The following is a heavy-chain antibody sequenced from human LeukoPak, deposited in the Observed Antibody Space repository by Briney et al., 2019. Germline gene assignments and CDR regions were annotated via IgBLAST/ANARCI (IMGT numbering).Heavy chain of an antibody. CDR1: GFTFSNFA. V-gene: IGHV3-23*01. CDR2: ISAGGGST. D-gene: IGHD6-13*01. Sequence: GESLRLSCAASGFTFSNFAMSWVRQAPGEGLEWVSGISAGGGSTYYADSVKGRFTISRDNSKNTLYLQMNSLRAEDTAVYYCAKDPISSSWYGGDNWGQGTLVTVSS. J-gene: IGHJ4*02. CDR3: AKDPISSSWYGGDN.